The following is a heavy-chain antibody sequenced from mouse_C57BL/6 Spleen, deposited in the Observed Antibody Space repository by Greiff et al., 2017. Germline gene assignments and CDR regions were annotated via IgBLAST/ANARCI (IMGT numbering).Heavy chain of an antibody. CDR1: GFTFSSYG. V-gene: IGHV5-6*01. D-gene: IGHD2-12*01. CDR3: AREDDGGLAY. CDR2: ISSGGSYT. Sequence: EVKLVESGGDLVKPGGSLKLSCAASGFTFSSYGMSWVRQTPDKRLEWVATISSGGSYTYYQDSVKGRVTISRDNAKNTRYLQMSSLEAEDTAMYYCAREDDGGLAYWGKGTLVTVSA. J-gene: IGHJ3*01.